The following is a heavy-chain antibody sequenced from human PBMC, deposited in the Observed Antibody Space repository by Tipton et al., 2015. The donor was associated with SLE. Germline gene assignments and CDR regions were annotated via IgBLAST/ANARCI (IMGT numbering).Heavy chain of an antibody. CDR3: ARGEGDYGGNYYFDY. V-gene: IGHV4-31*02. Sequence: LRLSCAASGFTFSSYAMSWIRQHPGKSLEWIGYIYYSGSTYYNPSLKSRVTISVDTSKNQFSLKLSSVTAADTAVYYCARGEGDYGGNYYFDYWGQGTLVTVSS. CDR2: IYYSGST. J-gene: IGHJ4*02. CDR1: GFTFSSYA. D-gene: IGHD4-23*01.